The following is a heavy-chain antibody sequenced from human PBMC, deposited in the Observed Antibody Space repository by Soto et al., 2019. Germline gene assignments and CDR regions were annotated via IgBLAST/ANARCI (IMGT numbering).Heavy chain of an antibody. J-gene: IGHJ6*02. V-gene: IGHV4-31*03. CDR1: GASISSGGYY. Sequence: QVQLQESGPGLVKPSQTLSLTCTVSGASISSGGYYWSWIRQHPGKGLEWIGYIYYSGSTYYNPSLKSRVTISVETSKNQCSLKLSSVTAAGTAVYYCARDYRASYPAYYYYGMDVWGQGTTVTVSS. CDR3: ARDYRASYPAYYYYGMDV. D-gene: IGHD3-16*02. CDR2: IYYSGST.